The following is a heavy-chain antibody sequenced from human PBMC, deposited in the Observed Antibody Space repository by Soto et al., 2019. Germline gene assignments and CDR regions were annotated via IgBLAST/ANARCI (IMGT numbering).Heavy chain of an antibody. V-gene: IGHV1-69*01. CDR3: ARSTVPKYNYFYGMDV. CDR1: GDNFNSYG. J-gene: IGHJ6*02. D-gene: IGHD3-16*01. CDR2: IIPILGTT. Sequence: QAQLVQSGAEVKKPGSSVKVSCKASGDNFNSYGISWIRQAPGQGPEWMGAIIPILGTTKDAQNFQGKVSITAEASTRTAYMEVNSLRSEEPAVYYCARSTVPKYNYFYGMDVWGQGTAVSVSS.